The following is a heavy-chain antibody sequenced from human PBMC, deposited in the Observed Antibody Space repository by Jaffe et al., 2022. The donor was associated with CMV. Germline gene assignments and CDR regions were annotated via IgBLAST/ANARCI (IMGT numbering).Heavy chain of an antibody. Sequence: QVQLVQSGAEVKKPGASVKVSCKASGYTVTGYYIHWVRQAPGQGLEWMGWINPNSGGTNYAQKFQGRVTMTRDTSISTAYMELSRLSSDDTAVYYCARAVLPGAIVWFDPWGQGTLVSVSS. CDR3: ARAVLPGAIVWFDP. CDR1: GYTVTGYY. V-gene: IGHV1-2*02. D-gene: IGHD2-2*01. CDR2: INPNSGGT. J-gene: IGHJ5*02.